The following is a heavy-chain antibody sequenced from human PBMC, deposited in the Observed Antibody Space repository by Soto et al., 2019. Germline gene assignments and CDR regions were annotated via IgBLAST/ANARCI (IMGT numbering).Heavy chain of an antibody. Sequence: GGSLRLSCAVSGFTINSYAMSWVRQAPGKGLEWVSAISDRGDTTHYADSVKGRFTISRDTSKNTLYLQMNTLRAEDTALYYCAKDKSGTTSFDYWGQGTLVTVSS. CDR2: ISDRGDTT. V-gene: IGHV3-23*01. J-gene: IGHJ4*02. D-gene: IGHD1-1*01. CDR1: GFTINSYA. CDR3: AKDKSGTTSFDY.